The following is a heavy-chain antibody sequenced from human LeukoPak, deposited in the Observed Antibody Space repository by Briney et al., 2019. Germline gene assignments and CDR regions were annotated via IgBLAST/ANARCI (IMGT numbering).Heavy chain of an antibody. CDR1: GFTFDDYA. D-gene: IGHD6-13*01. V-gene: IGHV3-43*02. J-gene: IGHJ4*02. CDR3: AKSNSHGSSWYYFDY. Sequence: PGGSLRLSCAASGFTFDDYAMHWVRQAPGKGLEWVSLISGGGGSTYYADSVKGRFTISRDNSKNSLDLQMNSLRTEDTALYYCAKSNSHGSSWYYFDYWGQGTLVTVSS. CDR2: ISGGGGST.